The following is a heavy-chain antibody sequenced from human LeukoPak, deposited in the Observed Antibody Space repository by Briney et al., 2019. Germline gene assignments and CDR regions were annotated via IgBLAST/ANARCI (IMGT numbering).Heavy chain of an antibody. CDR2: ISISSSYI. J-gene: IGHJ4*02. Sequence: GGSLRVSCAASGFTFSNYNINWVRQAPGKGLEWVSSISISSSYIYYADSVKGRFTISRDNAKDSLYLQMNSLRAEDTAVYYCARGRYDVLAGYQPPYFDYWGQGTLVTVSS. V-gene: IGHV3-21*01. D-gene: IGHD3-9*01. CDR1: GFTFSNYN. CDR3: ARGRYDVLAGYQPPYFDY.